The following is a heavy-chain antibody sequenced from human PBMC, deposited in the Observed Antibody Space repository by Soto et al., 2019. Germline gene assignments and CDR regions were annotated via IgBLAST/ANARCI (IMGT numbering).Heavy chain of an antibody. V-gene: IGHV1-18*04. D-gene: IGHD3-22*01. Sequence: ASVKVSCKASGYTFTSFGISWVRQAPGQGLEWMGWISAYNGNKNYAQKLQGRVTMTTDTSTRTAYMELRSLRSDDTAVYYCARGTMIAMPGNWFDPWGQGTLVTVSS. CDR1: GYTFTSFG. CDR2: ISAYNGNK. CDR3: ARGTMIAMPGNWFDP. J-gene: IGHJ5*02.